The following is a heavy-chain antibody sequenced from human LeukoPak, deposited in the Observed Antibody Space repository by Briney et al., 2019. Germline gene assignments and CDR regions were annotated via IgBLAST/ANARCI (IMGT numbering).Heavy chain of an antibody. CDR3: ARAHKGSYYDSSGYYDYFDY. J-gene: IGHJ4*02. D-gene: IGHD3-22*01. Sequence: SVKVSCKASGGTFSSYAISWVRQAPGQGLEWMGRIIPILGIANYAQKFQGRVTITADKSTSTAYMELSSLRSEDTAVYYCARAHKGSYYDSSGYYDYFDYWGQGTLVTVSS. CDR1: GGTFSSYA. V-gene: IGHV1-69*04. CDR2: IIPILGIA.